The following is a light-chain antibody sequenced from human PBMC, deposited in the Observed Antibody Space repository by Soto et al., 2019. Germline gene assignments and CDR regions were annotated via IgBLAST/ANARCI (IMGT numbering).Light chain of an antibody. Sequence: QLSLSTLALSAXVGEXGTIXXRXSQSISSWLAWYHQKPPKSPKLLIYQASILKIRVPSNFSSGRSGAEFSLTISSMRSVDFATYYWQQYNIYSPWAFGQPAKVDLK. CDR2: QAS. CDR1: QSISSW. CDR3: QQYNIYSPWA. J-gene: IGKJ1*01. V-gene: IGKV1-5*03.